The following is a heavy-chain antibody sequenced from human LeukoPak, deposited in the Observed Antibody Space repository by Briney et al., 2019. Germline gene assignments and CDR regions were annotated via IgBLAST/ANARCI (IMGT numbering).Heavy chain of an antibody. V-gene: IGHV3-23*01. Sequence: GGSLRLSCAASGFTFSSYAMSWVRQAPGKGLEWVSAISGSGGSTYYADSVKGRFTISRDNSKNTLYLQMNSLRAEDTAVYYCAKDRLGCYDYVWGSCATVDYWGQGTLVTVSS. D-gene: IGHD3-16*01. CDR2: ISGSGGST. CDR1: GFTFSSYA. CDR3: AKDRLGCYDYVWGSCATVDY. J-gene: IGHJ4*02.